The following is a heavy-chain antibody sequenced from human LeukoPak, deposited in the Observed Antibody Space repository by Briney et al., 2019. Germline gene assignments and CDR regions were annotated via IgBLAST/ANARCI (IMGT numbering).Heavy chain of an antibody. CDR3: ARHVGAYYDILTGYYKLRAFDI. Sequence: SETLSLTCTVSGGSISSYYWSWIRQPPGKGLEWIGYIYYSGSTNYNPSLKSRVTISVDTSKNQFSLELSSVTAADTAVYYCARHVGAYYDILTGYYKLRAFDIWGQGTMVTVSS. V-gene: IGHV4-59*08. CDR2: IYYSGST. D-gene: IGHD3-9*01. CDR1: GGSISSYY. J-gene: IGHJ3*02.